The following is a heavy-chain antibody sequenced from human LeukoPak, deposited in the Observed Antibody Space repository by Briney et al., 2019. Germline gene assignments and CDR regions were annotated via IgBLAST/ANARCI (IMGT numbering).Heavy chain of an antibody. D-gene: IGHD3-3*01. Sequence: SETLSLTCAVYGGSFSGYYWSWIRQPPGKGLEWIGEINHSGSTNYNPSLKSRVTISVDTSKNQFSLKLSSVTAADTAVYYCARPRYYDFWSGYYTLWGQGTLVTLSS. CDR1: GGSFSGYY. CDR2: INHSGST. CDR3: ARPRYYDFWSGYYTL. J-gene: IGHJ4*02. V-gene: IGHV4-34*01.